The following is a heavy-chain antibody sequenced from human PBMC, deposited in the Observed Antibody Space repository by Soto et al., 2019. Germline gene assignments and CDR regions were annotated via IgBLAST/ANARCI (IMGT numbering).Heavy chain of an antibody. Sequence: VSMRLWCAASGFTFSGSWRHWGRQAPGQGLWWVSHINSDGTDTNYADSVKGRFTISRDNAKNTVYLQMNSLRAEHTDVYYCERDWSYALNYWGQGSLVTVSS. CDR3: ERDWSYALNY. CDR1: GFTFSGSW. CDR2: INSDGTDT. J-gene: IGHJ4*02. V-gene: IGHV3-74*01. D-gene: IGHD3-16*01.